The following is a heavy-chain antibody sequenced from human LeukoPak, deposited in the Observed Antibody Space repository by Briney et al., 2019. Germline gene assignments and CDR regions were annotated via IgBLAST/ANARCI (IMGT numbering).Heavy chain of an antibody. D-gene: IGHD2-15*01. CDR3: ARRLL. CDR1: GFTFSSYS. V-gene: IGHV3-48*01. CDR2: TRSSSSTI. J-gene: IGHJ4*02. Sequence: PGGSLRLSCAASGFTFSSYSMNWVRQAPGKGREWVSYTRSSSSTIYYTDSVKGRFTISRDNAKHSLYLQMNSLRAEDTAVYYCARRLLWGQGTLVTVSS.